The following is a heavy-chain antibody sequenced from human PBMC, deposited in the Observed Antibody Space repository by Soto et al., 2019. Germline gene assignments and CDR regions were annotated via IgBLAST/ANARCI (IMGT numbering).Heavy chain of an antibody. CDR1: GGTFSSYA. J-gene: IGHJ6*02. Sequence: ASVKVSCKASGGTFSSYASSWVRQAPGQGLEWMGGIIPIFGTANYAQKFQGRVTITADESTSTAYMELSSLRSEDTAVYYCARDKHCSGGSCYVYYGMDVWGQGTTVTVSS. V-gene: IGHV1-69*13. CDR3: ARDKHCSGGSCYVYYGMDV. D-gene: IGHD2-15*01. CDR2: IIPIFGTA.